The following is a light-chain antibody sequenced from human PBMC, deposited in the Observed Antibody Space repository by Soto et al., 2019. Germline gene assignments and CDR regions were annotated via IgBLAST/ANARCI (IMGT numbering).Light chain of an antibody. J-gene: IGKJ1*01. Sequence: EIVLTQFPGTLSLSPGERATLSCRASQSVSSNYLAWYQQIPGQAPSLLVFGASIRVTGIPDRFSGSGSGTDFTLTISRLEPEDFAVYYCQRYGGSPGTFGQGTKVEIK. CDR1: QSVSSNY. CDR2: GAS. CDR3: QRYGGSPGT. V-gene: IGKV3-20*01.